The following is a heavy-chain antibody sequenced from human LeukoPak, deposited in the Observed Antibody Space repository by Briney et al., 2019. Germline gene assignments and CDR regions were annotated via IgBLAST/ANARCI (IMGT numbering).Heavy chain of an antibody. CDR1: GYSFTSYW. D-gene: IGHD5-18*01. J-gene: IGHJ4*02. CDR2: IYPGDSDT. V-gene: IGHV5-51*01. Sequence: GASLKISCKGSGYSFTSYWIGWVRQLPGKGLEWMGIIYPGDSDTRYNPSFQGQVTISADKSISAAYLQWSSLKASDTAMYYCARGPPGYSYGLGYWGQGTLVTVSS. CDR3: ARGPPGYSYGLGY.